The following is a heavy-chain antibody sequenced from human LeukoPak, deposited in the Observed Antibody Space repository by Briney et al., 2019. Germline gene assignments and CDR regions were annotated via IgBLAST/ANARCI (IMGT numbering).Heavy chain of an antibody. J-gene: IGHJ4*02. CDR3: ARHVLGYTYGSFDY. CDR2: IYYSGSSNSGST. V-gene: IGHV4-59*08. CDR1: GGSISNYY. Sequence: SETVSLTCTVSGGSISNYYWSWIRQPPGKGLEWIGYIYYSGSSNSGSTNYNPSLKSRVTISVDTSKNQFSLKLSSVTAADTALYYCARHVLGYTYGSFDYWGQGTLVTVSS. D-gene: IGHD5-18*01.